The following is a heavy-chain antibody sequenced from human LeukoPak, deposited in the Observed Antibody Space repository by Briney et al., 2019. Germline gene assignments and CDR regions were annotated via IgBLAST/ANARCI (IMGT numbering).Heavy chain of an antibody. CDR1: GDSISSGDYY. CDR2: VDSSGNT. Sequence: SETLSLTCTVSGDSISSGDYYWSWIRQSAGNRLEWIGHVDSSGNTNYNPSLESRVTMSVDTSKKQFSLKLTSVTAADMAVYFCARHLVGSTFHAFDLWGQGTRVTVSS. D-gene: IGHD1-26*01. V-gene: IGHV4-61*09. J-gene: IGHJ3*01. CDR3: ARHLVGSTFHAFDL.